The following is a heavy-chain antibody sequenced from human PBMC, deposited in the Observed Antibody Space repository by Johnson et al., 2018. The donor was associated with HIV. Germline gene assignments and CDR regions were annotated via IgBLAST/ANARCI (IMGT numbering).Heavy chain of an antibody. J-gene: IGHJ3*02. Sequence: VQLVESGGGVVQPGRSLRLSCAASAFTFSKYAMSWVRQAPGKGLEWVSAISGSGGSTYYADSVKGRFTISRDNSKNTLYLQMNSLRAEDTAVYYCAREGYYNFWSGADAFDIWGQGTMVTVSS. D-gene: IGHD3-3*01. CDR2: ISGSGGST. V-gene: IGHV3-23*04. CDR3: AREGYYNFWSGADAFDI. CDR1: AFTFSKYA.